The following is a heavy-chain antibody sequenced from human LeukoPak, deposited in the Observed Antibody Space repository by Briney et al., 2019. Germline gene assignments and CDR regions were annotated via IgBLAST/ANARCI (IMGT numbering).Heavy chain of an antibody. CDR3: AKDLVSYYDILTGYSAFDY. CDR1: GFTFSSYA. J-gene: IGHJ4*02. Sequence: GGSLRLSCAASGFTFSSYAMSWVRQAPGKGLEWVSAISGRGGSTYHADSVKGRFTISRDNSKNTLYLQMNSLRAEDTAVYYCAKDLVSYYDILTGYSAFDYWGQGTLVTVSS. D-gene: IGHD3-9*01. V-gene: IGHV3-23*01. CDR2: ISGRGGST.